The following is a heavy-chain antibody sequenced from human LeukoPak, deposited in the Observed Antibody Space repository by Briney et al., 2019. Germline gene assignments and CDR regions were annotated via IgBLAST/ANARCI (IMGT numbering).Heavy chain of an antibody. V-gene: IGHV1-46*01. CDR3: ARGNRGRYQLSPPPDNYYYYYGMDV. D-gene: IGHD2-2*01. CDR1: GYTFTSYY. CDR2: INPSGGST. Sequence: GASVKVSCKASGYTFTSYYMHWVRQAPGQGLEWMGIINPSGGSTSYAQKFQGRVTMTRDTSTSTVYMELSSLRSEDTAVYYCARGNRGRYQLSPPPDNYYYYYGMDVWGQGTTVTVSS. J-gene: IGHJ6*02.